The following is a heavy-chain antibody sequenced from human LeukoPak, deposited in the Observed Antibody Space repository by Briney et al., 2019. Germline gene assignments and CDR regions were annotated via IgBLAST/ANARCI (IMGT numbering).Heavy chain of an antibody. J-gene: IGHJ4*02. CDR3: AKDRRYYPDY. CDR2: ISYDGSNK. CDR1: GFTFSSYG. Sequence: AGGSLRLPCAASGFTFSSYGMHWVRQAPGKGLEWVAVISYDGSNKYYADSVKGRFTISRDNSKNTLYLRMNSLRAEDTAVYYCAKDRRYYPDYWGQGALVTVSS. D-gene: IGHD3-22*01. V-gene: IGHV3-30*18.